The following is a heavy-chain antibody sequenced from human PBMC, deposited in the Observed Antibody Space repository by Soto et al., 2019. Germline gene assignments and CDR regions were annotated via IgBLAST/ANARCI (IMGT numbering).Heavy chain of an antibody. CDR1: GGSISSGGYY. CDR3: ARSGGYYYDSSGYQYFDY. V-gene: IGHV4-31*03. J-gene: IGHJ4*02. CDR2: IYYSGST. Sequence: PSETLSLTCTVSGGSISSGGYYWSWIRQHPGKGLEWIGYIYYSGSTYYNPSPKSRVTISVDTSKNQFSLKLSSVTAADTAVYYCARSGGYYYDSSGYQYFDYWGQGTLVTVSS. D-gene: IGHD3-22*01.